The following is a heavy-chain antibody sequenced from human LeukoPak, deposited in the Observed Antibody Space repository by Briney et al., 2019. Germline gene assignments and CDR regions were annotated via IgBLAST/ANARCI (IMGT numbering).Heavy chain of an antibody. V-gene: IGHV1-18*01. CDR2: ISAYNGNT. CDR3: ARDEGYSYGGETYYYYGMDV. J-gene: IGHJ6*02. D-gene: IGHD5-18*01. CDR1: GYTFTSYG. Sequence: ASVKVSCKASGYTFTSYGISWVRQAPGQGLEWMGWISAYNGNTNYAQKLQGRVTMTTDTSTSTAYMELRSLRSDDTAVYYCARDEGYSYGGETYYYYGMDVWGQGTTVTVSS.